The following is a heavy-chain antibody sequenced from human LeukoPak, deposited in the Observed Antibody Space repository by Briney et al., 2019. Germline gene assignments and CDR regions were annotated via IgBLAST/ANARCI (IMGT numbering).Heavy chain of an antibody. CDR3: ARGNYYGSGSYIGWFDP. J-gene: IGHJ5*02. V-gene: IGHV1-18*01. Sequence: RASVKVSCKASGYTFTSYGISWVRQAPGQGLEWMGWISAYNGNTNYAQKLQGRVTMTTDTFTSTAYMELRSLRSDDTAVYYCARGNYYGSGSYIGWFDPWGQGTLVTVSS. D-gene: IGHD3-10*01. CDR2: ISAYNGNT. CDR1: GYTFTSYG.